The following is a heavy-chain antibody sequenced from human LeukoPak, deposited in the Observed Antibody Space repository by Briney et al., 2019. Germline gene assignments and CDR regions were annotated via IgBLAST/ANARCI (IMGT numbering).Heavy chain of an antibody. Sequence: GRSLRLSCAASGFTFSSYAMHWVRQAPGKGLEWVAVISYDGSNKYYADSVKGRFTISRDNSKNTLCLQMNSLRAEDTAVYYCARETYSSSWYGRVNWFDPWGQGTLVTVSS. CDR2: ISYDGSNK. D-gene: IGHD6-13*01. J-gene: IGHJ5*02. CDR3: ARETYSSSWYGRVNWFDP. CDR1: GFTFSSYA. V-gene: IGHV3-30*04.